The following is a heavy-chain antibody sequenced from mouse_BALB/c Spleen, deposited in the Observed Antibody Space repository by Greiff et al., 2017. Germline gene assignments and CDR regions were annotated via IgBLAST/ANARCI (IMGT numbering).Heavy chain of an antibody. CDR1: GFTFSSFG. V-gene: IGHV5-17*02. Sequence: EVKVVESGGGLVPPGGSRKLSCAASGFTFSSFGMHWVRQAPEKGLEWVAYISSGSSTIYYADTVKGRFTISRDNPKNTLFLQMTSLRSEDTAMYYCATGAPMRYAMDYWGQGTSVTVSS. D-gene: IGHD1-1*01. J-gene: IGHJ4*01. CDR3: ATGAPMRYAMDY. CDR2: ISSGSSTI.